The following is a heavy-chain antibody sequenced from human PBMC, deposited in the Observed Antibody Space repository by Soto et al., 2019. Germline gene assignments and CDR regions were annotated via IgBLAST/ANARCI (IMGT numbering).Heavy chain of an antibody. V-gene: IGHV4-59*12. CDR1: DDSISSYY. Sequence: PSETLSLTCTVTDDSISSYYWGWIRQPPGKGLEWIGYIYYSGTTNYSPSLRSRVTISVDTSKNQFSLHLNSVTPEDTAVYSCARATHGAHWFDPWGQGTLVTVSS. CDR2: IYYSGTT. D-gene: IGHD2-8*01. J-gene: IGHJ5*02. CDR3: ARATHGAHWFDP.